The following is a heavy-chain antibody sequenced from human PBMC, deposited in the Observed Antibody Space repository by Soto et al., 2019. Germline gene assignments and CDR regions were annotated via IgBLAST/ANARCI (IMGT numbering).Heavy chain of an antibody. CDR3: ARDTNYYASGSGVDS. D-gene: IGHD3-10*01. Sequence: GGSLRLSCAASGFTFSSYSMTWVRQAPGKGLEWVSSISSSSTYIHYGDSVKGRFTISRDNAKNSLNLQMNSLRAEDTAVYFCARDTNYYASGSGVDSWGQRILVTVSS. V-gene: IGHV3-21*01. CDR1: GFTFSSYS. J-gene: IGHJ4*02. CDR2: ISSSSTYI.